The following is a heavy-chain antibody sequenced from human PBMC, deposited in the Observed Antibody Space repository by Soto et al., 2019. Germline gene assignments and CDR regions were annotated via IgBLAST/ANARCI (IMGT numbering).Heavy chain of an antibody. Sequence: SETLSLTCTVSGGSISSYYWSWIRQPPGKGLEWIGYIYYSGSTNYNPSLKSRVTISVDTSKNQFSLKLSSVTAADTAVYYCARRIVVVPAAMVANWFDPWGQGTLVTVSS. CDR1: GGSISSYY. J-gene: IGHJ5*02. CDR2: IYYSGST. CDR3: ARRIVVVPAAMVANWFDP. V-gene: IGHV4-59*12. D-gene: IGHD2-2*01.